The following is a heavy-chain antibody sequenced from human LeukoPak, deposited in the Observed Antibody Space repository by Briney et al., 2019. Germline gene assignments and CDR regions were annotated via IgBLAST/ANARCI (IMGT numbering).Heavy chain of an antibody. J-gene: IGHJ4*02. V-gene: IGHV1-46*01. D-gene: IGHD2-2*01. CDR3: ARSRYCSSTSCYAHFDY. CDR2: IYPSGGST. CDR1: GYTFTSYY. Sequence: ASVKVSCKASGYTFTSYYMHWVRQAPGQGLEWMGIIYPSGGSTSYAQKFQGRVTMTRDTSTSTAYMELSSLRSEDTAVYYCARSRYCSSTSCYAHFDYWGQGTLVTVSS.